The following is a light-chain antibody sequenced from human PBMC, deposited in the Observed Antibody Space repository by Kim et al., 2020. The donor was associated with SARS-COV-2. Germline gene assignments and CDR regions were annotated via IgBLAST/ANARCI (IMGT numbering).Light chain of an antibody. J-gene: IGLJ3*02. V-gene: IGLV2-14*01. CDR2: EVN. Sequence: GQWITISCTGTSSDVGRYNYVSWYQHHPGKAPKLMIYEVNKWPSGVSNRFSGSKSGNTASLTISGLQAEDEADYYCSSYTSSTTLVFGGGTKVTVL. CDR1: SSDVGRYNY. CDR3: SSYTSSTTLV.